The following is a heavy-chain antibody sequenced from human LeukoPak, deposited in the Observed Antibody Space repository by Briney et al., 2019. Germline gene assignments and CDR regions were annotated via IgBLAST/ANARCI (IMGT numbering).Heavy chain of an antibody. J-gene: IGHJ6*03. Sequence: GGSLRLSCAASGFTFSSYAMHWVRQAPGKGLEYVSAISSNGGSTYYANSVKGRFTISRDNSKNTLYLQMGSLRAEDMAVYYCARDGGNTAMADYYYYYMDVWGKGTTVTVPS. V-gene: IGHV3-64*01. D-gene: IGHD5-18*01. CDR1: GFTFSSYA. CDR3: ARDGGNTAMADYYYYYMDV. CDR2: ISSNGGST.